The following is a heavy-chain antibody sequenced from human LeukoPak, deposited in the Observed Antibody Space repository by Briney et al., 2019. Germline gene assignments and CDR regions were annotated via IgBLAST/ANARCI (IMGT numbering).Heavy chain of an antibody. J-gene: IGHJ5*02. D-gene: IGHD2-2*01. CDR1: GGSISSNNW. CDR3: ARDLIVVVPAAPDLNWFDP. V-gene: IGHV4-4*02. Sequence: PSETLSLTCAVFGGSISSNNWWIWVRQSPEKGLEWIGEIYHDGSTNYNPSLESRVTISMDKSKNQLSLKLNFVTAADTAVYYCARDLIVVVPAAPDLNWFDPWGQGTLVTVSS. CDR2: IYHDGST.